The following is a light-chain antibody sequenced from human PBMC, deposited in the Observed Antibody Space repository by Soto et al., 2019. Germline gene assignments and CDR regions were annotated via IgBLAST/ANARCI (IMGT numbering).Light chain of an antibody. J-gene: IGLJ3*02. Sequence: SALTQPASVSGFPGQSITMSCTGTSSDVGGYNYVSWYQQHPGKAPQLMISDVSNRPSGVSNRFSGSKSGNTASLTISGLQAEDEAHYYCSSYTSSSTWVFGGGTKVTVL. CDR2: DVS. CDR1: SSDVGGYNY. CDR3: SSYTSSSTWV. V-gene: IGLV2-14*01.